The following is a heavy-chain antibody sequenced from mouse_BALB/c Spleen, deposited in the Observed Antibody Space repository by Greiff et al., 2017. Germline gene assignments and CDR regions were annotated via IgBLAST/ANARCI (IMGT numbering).Heavy chain of an antibody. CDR1: GFAFSSYD. J-gene: IGHJ4*01. V-gene: IGHV5-12-1*01. CDR3: ARGDYGSIYAMDY. CDR2: ISSGGGST. D-gene: IGHD1-1*01. Sequence: EVQLVESGGGLVKPGGSLKLSCAASGFAFSSYDMSWVRQTPEKRLEWVAYISSGGGSTYYPDTVTGRFTISRDNAKNTLYLEMSSLRSEDTAMYYCARGDYGSIYAMDYWGQGTSVTVSS.